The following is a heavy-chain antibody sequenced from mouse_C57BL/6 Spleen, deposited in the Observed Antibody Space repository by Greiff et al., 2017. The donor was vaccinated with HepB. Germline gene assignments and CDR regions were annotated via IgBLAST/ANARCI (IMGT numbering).Heavy chain of an antibody. CDR1: GYTFTSYW. J-gene: IGHJ2*01. CDR3: ARDGYYVVDY. V-gene: IGHV1-52*01. Sequence: QVQLKQPGAELVRPGSSVKLSCKASGYTFTSYWMHWVKQRPIQGLEWIGNIDPSDSETHSNQKFKDKATLTVDKSSSTAYMQLSSLTSEDSAVYYCARDGYYVVDYWGQGTTLTVSS. D-gene: IGHD2-3*01. CDR2: IDPSDSET.